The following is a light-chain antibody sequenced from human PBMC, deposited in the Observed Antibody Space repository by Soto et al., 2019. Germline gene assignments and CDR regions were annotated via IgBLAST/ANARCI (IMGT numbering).Light chain of an antibody. CDR3: ASWDDSLSGFVV. Sequence: QSVLTQPPSASGTPGQRVTISCSGSSSNIGSNYVFWYQQLPGTAPKVLMYRNSQRPSGVPDRFSGSKSGTSASLAISGLXXXXXXXYYCASWDDSLSGFVVFGGGTKVTVL. CDR2: RNS. CDR1: SSNIGSNY. J-gene: IGLJ2*01. V-gene: IGLV1-47*01.